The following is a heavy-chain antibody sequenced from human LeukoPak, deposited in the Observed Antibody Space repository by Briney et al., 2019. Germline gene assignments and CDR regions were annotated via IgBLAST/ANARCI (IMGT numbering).Heavy chain of an antibody. J-gene: IGHJ4*02. Sequence: ASVKVSCTVSGYTLTELSMHWVRQAPGKGLEWMGGFDPEDGETIYAQKFQGRVTITADESTSTAYMELSSLRSEDTAVYYCARGAGTPSQFDYWGQGTLVTVSS. CDR1: GYTLTELS. CDR3: ARGAGTPSQFDY. CDR2: FDPEDGET. D-gene: IGHD6-13*01. V-gene: IGHV1-24*01.